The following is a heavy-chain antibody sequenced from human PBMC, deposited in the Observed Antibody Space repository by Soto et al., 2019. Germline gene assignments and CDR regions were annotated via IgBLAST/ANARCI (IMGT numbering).Heavy chain of an antibody. V-gene: IGHV3-48*02. D-gene: IGHD3-22*01. CDR2: ISSSSSTI. Sequence: EVQLVESGGGLVQPGGSLRLSCAASGFTFSSYSMNWVRQAPGKGLEWVSYISSSSSTIYYADSVKGRFTISRDNAKNSLYLQMNSLRDEYTAVYYCARSAPYYDSSGYYYWGQGTLVTVSS. CDR1: GFTFSSYS. J-gene: IGHJ4*02. CDR3: ARSAPYYDSSGYYY.